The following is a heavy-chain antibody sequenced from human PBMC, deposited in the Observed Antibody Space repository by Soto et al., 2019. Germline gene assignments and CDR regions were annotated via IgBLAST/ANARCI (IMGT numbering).Heavy chain of an antibody. CDR2: IVVGSGNT. J-gene: IGHJ4*02. Sequence: SVKVSCKASGFTFTSSAVQWVRQARGQRLEWIGWIVVGSGNTNYAQKFQERVTITRDMSTSTAYMELSSLRSEDTAVYYCAADLTAMACFDYWGQGTLVTVSS. CDR1: GFTFTSSA. V-gene: IGHV1-58*01. CDR3: AADLTAMACFDY. D-gene: IGHD5-18*01.